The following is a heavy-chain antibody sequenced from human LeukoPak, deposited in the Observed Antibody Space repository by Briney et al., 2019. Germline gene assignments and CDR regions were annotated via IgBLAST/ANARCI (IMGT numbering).Heavy chain of an antibody. CDR3: AKGASSTTGTTGAFDI. Sequence: TGGSLRLSCAASGFTFDSYAMSWVRQAPGKGLEWVSAISGSGGSTYYADSVKGRFTISRDNSKNTLYLQMNSLRAEDTAVYYCAKGASSTTGTTGAFDIWSQGTMVTVSS. CDR1: GFTFDSYA. V-gene: IGHV3-23*01. CDR2: ISGSGGST. J-gene: IGHJ3*02. D-gene: IGHD1-1*01.